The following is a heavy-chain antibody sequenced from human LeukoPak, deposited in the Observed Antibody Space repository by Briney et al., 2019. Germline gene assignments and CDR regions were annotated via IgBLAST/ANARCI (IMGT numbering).Heavy chain of an antibody. CDR2: INAGNGKT. CDR1: GYIFSDYA. J-gene: IGHJ4*02. V-gene: IGHV1-3*01. CDR3: ARARWTSTVTTYYLDY. D-gene: IGHD4-17*01. Sequence: ASVKVSCKAPGYIFSDYAIQWVRQAPGQGLEWMGWINAGNGKTKYSQKFQGRVTITRETSASTAYMELSGLRSEDTAVYYCARARWTSTVTTYYLDYWGQGTLVTVSS.